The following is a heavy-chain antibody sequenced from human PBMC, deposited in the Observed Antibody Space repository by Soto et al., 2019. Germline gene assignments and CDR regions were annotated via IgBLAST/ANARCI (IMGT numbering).Heavy chain of an antibody. CDR3: ASLPLVGVWGSYRNDY. CDR2: ISSSSSTI. D-gene: IGHD3-16*02. CDR1: GFTFSSYS. J-gene: IGHJ4*02. Sequence: GGSLRLSCAASGFTFSSYSMNWVRQAPGKGLEWVSYISSSSSTIYYADSVKGRFTISRDNAKNSLYLQMNSLRDEDTAVYYCASLPLVGVWGSYRNDYWGQGTLVTVSS. V-gene: IGHV3-48*02.